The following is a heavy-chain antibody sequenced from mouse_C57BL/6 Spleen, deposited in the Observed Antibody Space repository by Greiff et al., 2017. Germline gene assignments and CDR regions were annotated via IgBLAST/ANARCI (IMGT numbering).Heavy chain of an antibody. J-gene: IGHJ4*01. CDR1: GFSLTSYG. V-gene: IGHV2-2*01. CDR2: IWSGGST. D-gene: IGHD2-2*01. Sequence: QVQLQQSGPGLVQPSQRLSITCTVPGFSLTSYGVHWVRQSPGKGLEWLGVIWSGGSTDYNAAFISRLSISKDNSKSQVFFKMNSLQADDTAIYYCARTGDGYAVLNKDYSAMDYWGQGTPVTVSS. CDR3: ARTGDGYAVLNKDYSAMDY.